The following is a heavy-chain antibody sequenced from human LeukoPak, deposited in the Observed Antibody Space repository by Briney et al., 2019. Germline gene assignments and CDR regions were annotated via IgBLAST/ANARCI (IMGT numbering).Heavy chain of an antibody. CDR1: GYTFTSYY. V-gene: IGHV1-46*01. D-gene: IGHD5-18*01. CDR3: ARGKIQLWSGQGNAFDI. CDR2: INPSGGST. Sequence: ASVKVSCKASGYTFTSYYMHWVRQAPGQGLEWMGIINPSGGSTSYAQKFQGRVTMTRDTSTSTVYMELSSLRSEDTAVYYCARGKIQLWSGQGNAFDIWGQGTIVTVSS. J-gene: IGHJ3*02.